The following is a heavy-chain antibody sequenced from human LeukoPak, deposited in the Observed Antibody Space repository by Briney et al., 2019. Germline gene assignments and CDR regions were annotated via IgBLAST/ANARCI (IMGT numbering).Heavy chain of an antibody. J-gene: IGHJ4*02. CDR1: GYTFTSYG. CDR3: ARSGTDSFYDFWSGYSRRIFDY. CDR2: ISAYNGNT. Sequence: RASVKVSCKASGYTFTSYGISWVRQAPGQGLEWMGWISAYNGNTNYAQKLQGRVTMTTDTSTSTAYMELRSLRSDDTAVYYCARSGTDSFYDFWSGYSRRIFDYWGQGTLVTVSS. V-gene: IGHV1-18*01. D-gene: IGHD3-3*01.